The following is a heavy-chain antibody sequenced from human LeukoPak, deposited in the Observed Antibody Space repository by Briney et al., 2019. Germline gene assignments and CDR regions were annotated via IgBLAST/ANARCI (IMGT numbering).Heavy chain of an antibody. CDR1: GGTFSSYT. V-gene: IGHV1-69*02. CDR2: IIPILGIA. J-gene: IGHJ3*02. D-gene: IGHD3-10*01. Sequence: SVKASCKASGGTFSSYTISWVRQAPGQGLEWMGRIIPILGIANYAQKFQGRVTITADKSTSTAYMELSSLRSEDTAMYYCEGFGDMNDAFDIWGQGTMVTVSS. CDR3: EGFGDMNDAFDI.